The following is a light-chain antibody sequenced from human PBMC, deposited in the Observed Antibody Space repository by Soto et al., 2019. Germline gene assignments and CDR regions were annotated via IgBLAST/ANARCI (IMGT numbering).Light chain of an antibody. Sequence: IHLTQSLSSLSASVGYRVTITCRASQDIAIYLAWYQQKPGEAPKLLIYAASTLYGGVPSRFSGSGSGTDFALTITSLQAEDFATYYCQQLRMYPSTFGGGTKVDI. CDR3: QQLRMYPST. CDR2: AAS. J-gene: IGKJ4*01. CDR1: QDIAIY. V-gene: IGKV1-9*01.